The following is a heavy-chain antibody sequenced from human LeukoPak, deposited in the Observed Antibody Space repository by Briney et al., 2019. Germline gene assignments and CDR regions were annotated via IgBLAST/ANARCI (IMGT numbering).Heavy chain of an antibody. D-gene: IGHD6-13*01. Sequence: SETLSLTCAVSGSSISSDYLWGWIRQPPEKGLEWIGNIHRSGTTYYNPSLKSRVTISLDTSRKQFSLKLSSVTAADTAVYYCAKLVAAGTVHYFDSWGQGTLAAVSS. CDR2: IHRSGTT. CDR1: GSSISSDYL. J-gene: IGHJ4*02. V-gene: IGHV4-38-2*01. CDR3: AKLVAAGTVHYFDS.